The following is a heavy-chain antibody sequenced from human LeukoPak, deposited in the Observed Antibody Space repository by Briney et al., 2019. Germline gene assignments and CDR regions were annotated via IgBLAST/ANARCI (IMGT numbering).Heavy chain of an antibody. CDR1: GGSITSYY. CDR3: ARSPVVVTAPFDY. CDR2: IYYSGST. V-gene: IGHV4-59*08. Sequence: TSETLSLACTVSGGSITSYYWTWIRQPPGKGLEWIGSIYYSGSTSYNPSLKSRVTISVDTSKNQFSLKLSSVTAADTAVYYCARSPVVVTAPFDYWGQGTLVTVSS. J-gene: IGHJ4*02. D-gene: IGHD2-21*02.